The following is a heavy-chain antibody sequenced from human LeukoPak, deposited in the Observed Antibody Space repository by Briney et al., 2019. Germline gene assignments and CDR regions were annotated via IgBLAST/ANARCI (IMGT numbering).Heavy chain of an antibody. CDR1: GYTFTSYS. V-gene: IGHV7-4-1*02. CDR3: ARAVHPYDYESSGLTYDAFDI. CDR2: INTNTGNP. D-gene: IGHD3-22*01. Sequence: ASVKVSCKASGYTFTSYSMNWVRQAPGQGLEWLGWINTNTGNPTYAQGFTGRFVFSLDTSVNTAYLQISSLKAEDTAVYYCARAVHPYDYESSGLTYDAFDIWGQGTMVTVSS. J-gene: IGHJ3*02.